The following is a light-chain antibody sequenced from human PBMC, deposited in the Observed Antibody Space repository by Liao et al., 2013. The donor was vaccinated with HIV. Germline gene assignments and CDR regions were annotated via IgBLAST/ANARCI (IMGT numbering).Light chain of an antibody. CDR1: NIGSES. CDR2: HSI. V-gene: IGLV3-21*01. CDR3: QAWDSSTYVV. Sequence: SYELTQPPSVSVAPGKTARITCGGDNIGSESVHWYQQKSGQAPVLVMYHSIDRPSGISERFSGSNSGNTATLTISGTQAMDEADYYCQAWDSSTYVVFGGGTKLTVL. J-gene: IGLJ2*01.